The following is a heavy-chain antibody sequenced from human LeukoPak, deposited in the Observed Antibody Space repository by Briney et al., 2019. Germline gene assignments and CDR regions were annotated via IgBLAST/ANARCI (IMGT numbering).Heavy chain of an antibody. CDR3: AKDSDIAVAGSDDALDV. J-gene: IGHJ3*01. D-gene: IGHD6-19*01. Sequence: RSSRLSCAASGFTFSSYGMHWVGQTPGKGLEWVALISFDGSIEYYVDSVKGRFTISRDNSKNTLFLQMNSLRPEDTPVYYCAKDSDIAVAGSDDALDVWGQGTTVTVSS. CDR2: ISFDGSIE. CDR1: GFTFSSYG. V-gene: IGHV3-30*18.